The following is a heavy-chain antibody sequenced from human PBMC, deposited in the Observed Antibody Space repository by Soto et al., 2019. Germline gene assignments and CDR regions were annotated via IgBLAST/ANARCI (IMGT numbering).Heavy chain of an antibody. Sequence: KASETLSLTCAVSGGSIDSGAYSLSWIRQPPGKGLEWIGYVSHSGTAYSIPSLNGRLSLSVDSSQTQFSLKLTSVTAADPAVYYCARIHWTQSSLDYWGRGILVTVSS. CDR2: VSHSGTA. CDR3: ARIHWTQSSLDY. D-gene: IGHD6-19*01. CDR1: GGSIDSGAYS. J-gene: IGHJ4*02. V-gene: IGHV4-30-2*01.